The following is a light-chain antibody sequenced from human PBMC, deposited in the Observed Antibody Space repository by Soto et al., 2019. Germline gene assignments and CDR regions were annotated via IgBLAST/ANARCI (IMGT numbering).Light chain of an antibody. CDR2: GAS. J-gene: IGKJ5*01. CDR3: QQRSNWPIT. Sequence: EIVLTQSPGTLSLSPGERATLSCRASQSVSSNKLAWYQQKPGQAPRLLIYGASGRATGIPARFSGSGSGTDFTLTISSLEPEDFAVYYCQQRSNWPITFGQGTRLENK. CDR1: QSVSSNK. V-gene: IGKV3D-20*02.